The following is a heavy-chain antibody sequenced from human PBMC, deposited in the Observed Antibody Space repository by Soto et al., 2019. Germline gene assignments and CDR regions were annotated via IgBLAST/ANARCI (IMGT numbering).Heavy chain of an antibody. J-gene: IGHJ4*02. CDR2: ISSSSSTI. CDR1: GFTFSSYS. CDR3: AKEGYYDSSGYLRY. V-gene: IGHV3-48*02. D-gene: IGHD3-22*01. Sequence: GGSLRLSCAASGFTFSSYSMNWVRQAPGKGLEWVSYISSSSSTIYYADSVKGRFTISRDNAKNSLYLQMNSLRDEDTAVYYCAKEGYYDSSGYLRYWGQGTLVTVSS.